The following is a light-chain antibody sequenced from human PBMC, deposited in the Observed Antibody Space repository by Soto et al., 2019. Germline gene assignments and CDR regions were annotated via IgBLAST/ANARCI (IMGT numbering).Light chain of an antibody. Sequence: DIQMTQSPSSLSASVGDRVTITCQARQDISNYLNWYQQKPGKAPKLLIYDASNLETGVPSRFSGSESGTDFTFTITSLQPEDIATYYCQQYTHLIAFGQGTRLEIK. CDR2: DAS. CDR1: QDISNY. V-gene: IGKV1-33*01. J-gene: IGKJ5*01. CDR3: QQYTHLIA.